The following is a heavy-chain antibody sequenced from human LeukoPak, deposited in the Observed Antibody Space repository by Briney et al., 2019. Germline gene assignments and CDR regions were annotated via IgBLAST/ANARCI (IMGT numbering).Heavy chain of an antibody. D-gene: IGHD3-10*01. CDR3: AKDLRRGIYGSGSYPYDAFDI. Sequence: GGSLRLSCAASGFTFSSYAMHWVRQAPGKGLEWVAFIRYDGSNKYYADSVKGRFTISRDNSKNTLYLQMNSLRAEDTAVYYCAKDLRRGIYGSGSYPYDAFDIWGQGTMVTVSS. CDR2: IRYDGSNK. J-gene: IGHJ3*02. V-gene: IGHV3-30*02. CDR1: GFTFSSYA.